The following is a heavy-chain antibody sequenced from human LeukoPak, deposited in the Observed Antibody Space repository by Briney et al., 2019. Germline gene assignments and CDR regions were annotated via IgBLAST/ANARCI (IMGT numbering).Heavy chain of an antibody. CDR1: GYTFTGYY. D-gene: IGHD3-22*01. CDR3: ARVKMYYYDSSGCWD. V-gene: IGHV1-2*02. CDR2: INPNSGGT. Sequence: ASVKVSCKASGYTFTGYYMHWVRQAPGQGLEWMGWINPNSGGTNYAQKFQGRVTMTRDTSISTAYMELSRLRSDDTAVYYCARVKMYYYDSSGCWDWGQGTLVTVSS. J-gene: IGHJ4*02.